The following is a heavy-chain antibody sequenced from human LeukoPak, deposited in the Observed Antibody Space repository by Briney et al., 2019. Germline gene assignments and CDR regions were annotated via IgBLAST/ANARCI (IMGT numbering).Heavy chain of an antibody. J-gene: IGHJ6*02. D-gene: IGHD1-1*01. CDR1: GFTVSSNY. CDR2: IYSGCST. Sequence: TGGSLRLSCAASGFTVSSNYMSWVRQAPGKGLEWVSVIYSGCSTYYADSVKGRLTISRDNSKNTLYLQLNSLRAEDTAVYYCAGDNLEPTSYYYYGMDVWGQGTTVTVSS. V-gene: IGHV3-53*01. CDR3: AGDNLEPTSYYYYGMDV.